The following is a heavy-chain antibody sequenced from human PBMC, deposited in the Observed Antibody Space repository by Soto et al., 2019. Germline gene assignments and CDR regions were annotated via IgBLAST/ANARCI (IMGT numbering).Heavy chain of an antibody. CDR3: ARDGDGSSWYYFDY. CDR1: GGSISSYY. D-gene: IGHD6-13*01. CDR2: IYYSGST. J-gene: IGHJ4*02. Sequence: SETLSLTCTVSGGSISSYYWSWIRQPPGKGLEWIGYIYYSGSTNYNPSLKSRVTISVDTSKNQFSLKLSSVTAADTAVYYCARDGDGSSWYYFDYWGQGTRVTVAS. V-gene: IGHV4-59*01.